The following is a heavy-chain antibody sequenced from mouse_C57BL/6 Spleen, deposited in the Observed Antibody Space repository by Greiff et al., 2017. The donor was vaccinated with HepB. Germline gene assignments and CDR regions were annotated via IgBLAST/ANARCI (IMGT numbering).Heavy chain of an antibody. CDR2: IRSKSNNYAT. V-gene: IGHV10-1*01. CDR3: VRLYGSSDWYFDV. Sequence: EVKLVESGGGLVQPKGSLKLSCAASGFSFNTYAMNWVRQAPGKGLEWVARIRSKSNNYATYYADSVKDRFTISRDDSESMLYLQMNNLKTEDTAMYYCVRLYGSSDWYFDVWGTGTTVTVSS. CDR1: GFSFNTYA. D-gene: IGHD1-1*01. J-gene: IGHJ1*03.